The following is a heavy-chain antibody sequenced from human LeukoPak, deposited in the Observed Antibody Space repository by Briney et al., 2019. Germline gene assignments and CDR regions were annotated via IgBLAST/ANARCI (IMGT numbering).Heavy chain of an antibody. V-gene: IGHV3-48*01. CDR3: ARGSITVAGGHYYHGLDV. CDR1: GFTFSSYS. J-gene: IGHJ6*02. CDR2: VSSSGSTI. D-gene: IGHD6-19*01. Sequence: GGSLRLSCAASGFTFSSYSMNWVRQAPGKGLEWVSYVSSSGSTIYYADSVKGRFTISRDNAKNSLYLQMNSLRAEDTGVYYCARGSITVAGGHYYHGLDVWGQGTTVTVS.